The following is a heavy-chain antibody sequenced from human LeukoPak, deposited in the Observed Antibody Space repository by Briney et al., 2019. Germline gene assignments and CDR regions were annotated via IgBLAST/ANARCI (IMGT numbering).Heavy chain of an antibody. CDR3: ARSRGGIQLWLRYYFDY. V-gene: IGHV4-39*01. CDR1: GASIISSSSYY. J-gene: IGHJ4*02. CDR2: IYYSGST. D-gene: IGHD5-18*01. Sequence: SETLSLTCIVSGASIISSSSYYWAWIRQPPGKGLEWIGSIYYSGSTYYNPSLKSRVTISVDTSKNQFSLKLSSVTAADTAVYYCARSRGGIQLWLRYYFDYWGQGTLVTVSS.